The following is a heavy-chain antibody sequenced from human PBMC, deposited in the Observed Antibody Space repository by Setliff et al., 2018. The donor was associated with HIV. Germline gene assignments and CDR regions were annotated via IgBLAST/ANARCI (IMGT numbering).Heavy chain of an antibody. CDR3: ARQFEISGVVIGNWFDP. CDR2: MSHSGST. D-gene: IGHD3-3*01. J-gene: IGHJ5*02. V-gene: IGHV4-38-2*01. CDR1: GYSVSRVYY. Sequence: SETLSLTCAVSGYSVSRVYYWGWIRQPPGKGLEWIGSMSHSGSTYYNPSLKSRVTISVDTSKNQFSLKLSSVTAADTAVYYCARQFEISGVVIGNWFDPWGQGSLVTVSS.